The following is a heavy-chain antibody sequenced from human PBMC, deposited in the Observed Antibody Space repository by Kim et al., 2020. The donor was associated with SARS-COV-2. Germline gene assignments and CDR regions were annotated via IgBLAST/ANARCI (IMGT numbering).Heavy chain of an antibody. CDR1: GGSFSGYY. CDR3: AKSRDGYYRVGLFYGMDV. CDR2: INHSGST. D-gene: IGHD1-26*01. J-gene: IGHJ6*02. Sequence: SETLSLTCAVYGGSFSGYYWSWIRQPPGKGLEWIGEINHSGSTNYNPSLKSRVTISVDTSKNQFSLKLSSVTAADTAVYYCAKSRDGYYRVGLFYGMDVWGQGTTVTVSS. V-gene: IGHV4-34*01.